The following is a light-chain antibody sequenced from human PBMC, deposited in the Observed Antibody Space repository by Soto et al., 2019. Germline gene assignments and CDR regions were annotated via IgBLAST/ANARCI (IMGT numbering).Light chain of an antibody. CDR1: RRIRTW. Sequence: DIQVTQSPSTLSASVGDRVTITAGPGRRIRTWLAWYQQKPGKAPKLLIYEASSLESGVPSRFGGSGSGTEFTLTISSLQPDDFATYFCQQYDDYPLTFGGGTKVEIK. CDR2: EAS. CDR3: QQYDDYPLT. V-gene: IGKV1-5*03. J-gene: IGKJ4*01.